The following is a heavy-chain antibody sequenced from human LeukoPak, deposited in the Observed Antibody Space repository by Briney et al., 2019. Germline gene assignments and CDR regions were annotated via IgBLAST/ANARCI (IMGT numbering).Heavy chain of an antibody. D-gene: IGHD3-9*01. Sequence: GGSLRLSCAASGFTVSSNYMSWVRQAPGKGLEWVSVIYSGGSTYYADSVKGRFTISRDNSKNTLYLQMNSLRAEDTAVYYCARDRSSFYDILTGYYKVYYYYMDVWGKGTTVTVSS. J-gene: IGHJ6*03. CDR2: IYSGGST. CDR1: GFTVSSNY. V-gene: IGHV3-66*01. CDR3: ARDRSSFYDILTGYYKVYYYYMDV.